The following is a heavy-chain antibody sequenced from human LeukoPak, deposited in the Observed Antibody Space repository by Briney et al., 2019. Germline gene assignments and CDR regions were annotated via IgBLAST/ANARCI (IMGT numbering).Heavy chain of an antibody. CDR1: GFTFSDYY. J-gene: IGHJ1*01. Sequence: PGGSLRLSCAASGFTFSDYYISWLRQAPGKGLEGISYISTSASSIFYADSVKGRFTVSRDNAKNSVYLQMDSLRADETAVYYCARAEYYHSTGYYFHLWGQGTQVTVSS. CDR3: ARAEYYHSTGYYFHL. CDR2: ISTSASSI. V-gene: IGHV3-11*01. D-gene: IGHD2/OR15-2a*01.